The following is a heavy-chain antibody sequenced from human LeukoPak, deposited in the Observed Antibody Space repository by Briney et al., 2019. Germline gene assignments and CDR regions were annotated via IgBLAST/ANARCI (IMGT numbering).Heavy chain of an antibody. J-gene: IGHJ3*02. CDR1: GGSFSGYY. CDR2: IYTSGST. D-gene: IGHD5-24*01. Sequence: PSETLSLTCAACGGSFSGYYWSWIRQPPGEGLEWIGYIYTSGSTNYNPSLKSRVTISVDTSKNQFSLKLSSVTAADTAVYYCARHGGMATIVGTGDAFDIWGQGTMVTVSS. CDR3: ARHGGMATIVGTGDAFDI. V-gene: IGHV4-4*09.